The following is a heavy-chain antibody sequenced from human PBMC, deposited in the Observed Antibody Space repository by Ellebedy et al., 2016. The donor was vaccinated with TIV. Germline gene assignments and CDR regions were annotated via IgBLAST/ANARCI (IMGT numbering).Heavy chain of an antibody. Sequence: GESLKISCKGSGYSFTSYWVGWVRQLPGKGLEWMGIIHPGDSDTSYSPSFQGQVTISADKSISTAYLQWSSLKASDTAMYYCARKPPGIGAAGHDFWGQGTLVTVSS. D-gene: IGHD6-13*01. V-gene: IGHV5-51*01. CDR3: ARKPPGIGAAGHDF. J-gene: IGHJ4*02. CDR1: GYSFTSYW. CDR2: IHPGDSDT.